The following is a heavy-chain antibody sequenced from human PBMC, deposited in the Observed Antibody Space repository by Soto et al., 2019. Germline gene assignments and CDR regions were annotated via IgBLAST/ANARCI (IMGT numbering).Heavy chain of an antibody. Sequence: GGSLRLSCAASGFTFSSYCMHWVRQAPGKGLVWVSRINSDGSSTSYADSVKGRFTISRDNAKNTLYLQMNSLKTEDTAVYYCTRYIAGLGWYWGQGTLVTVSS. V-gene: IGHV3-74*01. D-gene: IGHD4-17*01. CDR2: INSDGSST. CDR3: TRYIAGLGWY. J-gene: IGHJ4*02. CDR1: GFTFSSYC.